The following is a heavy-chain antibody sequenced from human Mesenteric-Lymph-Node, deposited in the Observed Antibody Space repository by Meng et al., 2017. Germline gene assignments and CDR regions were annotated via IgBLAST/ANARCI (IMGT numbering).Heavy chain of an antibody. CDR2: IYWDNDR. CDR1: GFSLTTRGVG. V-gene: IGHV2-5*02. D-gene: IGHD3-16*02. J-gene: IGHJ3*01. CDR3: ARIIITFGGVVDRLDAFDV. Sequence: SGPTLVKPTETLALTCALSGFSLTTRGVGVGWTRQPPGRPLEWLAIIYWDNDRRYSPSLENRLIITKDTSKNRVVLVMTDMDPVDTGTYFCARIIITFGGVVDRLDAFDVWGQGTMVTVSS.